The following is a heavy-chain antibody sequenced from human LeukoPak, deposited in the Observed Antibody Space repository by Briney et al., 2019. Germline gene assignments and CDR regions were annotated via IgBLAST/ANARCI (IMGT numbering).Heavy chain of an antibody. CDR3: ATDAAYCSGGSCYARFDY. J-gene: IGHJ4*02. Sequence: GGSLTLSCAASGFTFSKAWMTWVRQAPGKGLEWVGRIKRKNDGGTTDYPAPVKGRFTISRDDSKNTLYLQMNSLKIEDTAVYYCATDAAYCSGGSCYARFDYWGQGTLASVSS. V-gene: IGHV3-15*01. CDR2: IKRKNDGGTT. CDR1: GFTFSKAW. D-gene: IGHD2-15*01.